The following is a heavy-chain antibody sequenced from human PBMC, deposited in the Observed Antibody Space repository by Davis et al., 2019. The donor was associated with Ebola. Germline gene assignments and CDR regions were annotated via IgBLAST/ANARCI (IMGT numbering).Heavy chain of an antibody. V-gene: IGHV4-34*01. D-gene: IGHD3-3*01. CDR1: GGSFSGYY. Sequence: PSETLSLTCAVYGGSFSGYYWSWIRQPPGKGLEWIGEINHSGSTNYNPSLKSRVPISVDTSKNQFSLKLSSVTAADTAVYYCARGKGFLEWLPYPFDPWGQGTLVTVSS. J-gene: IGHJ5*02. CDR3: ARGKGFLEWLPYPFDP. CDR2: INHSGST.